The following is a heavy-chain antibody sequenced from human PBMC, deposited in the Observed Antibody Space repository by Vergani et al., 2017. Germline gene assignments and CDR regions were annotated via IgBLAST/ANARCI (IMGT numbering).Heavy chain of an antibody. Sequence: QVQLQESGPGLVKPSETLSLTCTVSGGSISSYYWGWIRQPPGKGLEWIGYIYYSGSTNYNPSLRSRVTISVDTSKNQFSLKLSSVTAADTAVYYCASAYSSSWYPYWGQGTLVTVSS. CDR3: ASAYSSSWYPY. V-gene: IGHV4-59*01. CDR2: IYYSGST. CDR1: GGSISSYY. J-gene: IGHJ4*02. D-gene: IGHD6-13*01.